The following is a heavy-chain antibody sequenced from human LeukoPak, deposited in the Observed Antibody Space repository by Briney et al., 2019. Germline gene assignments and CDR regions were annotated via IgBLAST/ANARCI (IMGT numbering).Heavy chain of an antibody. J-gene: IGHJ4*02. D-gene: IGHD6-13*01. CDR1: GGSISSGSYF. CDR3: AREGYTSSWYSGYYYFDY. Sequence: SETLPLTCTVSGGSISSGSYFWTWIRQPAGKGLEWIGRINTSGSTNYNPSLKSRVTISVDTSKNQFSLKLSSVTAADTAVFYCAREGYTSSWYSGYYYFDYWGQGTLVTVSS. V-gene: IGHV4-61*02. CDR2: INTSGST.